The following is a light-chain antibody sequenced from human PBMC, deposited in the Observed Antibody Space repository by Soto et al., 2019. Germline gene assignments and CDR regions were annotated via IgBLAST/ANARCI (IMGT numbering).Light chain of an antibody. CDR1: QSISRS. Sequence: EIMLTQSPAILSVSPGERATLSCRASQSISRSLAWYQQKPGQAPRLLISDASTRATGIPARFSGSGSGTEFTLTISSLQSEDFALYYCHQYNSWPPGTFGPGTKVDI. CDR2: DAS. J-gene: IGKJ2*01. V-gene: IGKV3-15*01. CDR3: HQYNSWPPGT.